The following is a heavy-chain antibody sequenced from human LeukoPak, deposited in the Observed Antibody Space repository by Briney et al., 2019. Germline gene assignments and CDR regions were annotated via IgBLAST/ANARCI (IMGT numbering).Heavy chain of an antibody. J-gene: IGHJ1*01. CDR3: ARGPTVTTSAEYFQH. V-gene: IGHV4-34*01. Sequence: PSETLSLTCAVYGGSFSGYYWSWIRQPPGKGLEWIGEINHSGSTNYNPSLKSRVTISVDTSKNQFSLKLSSATAADTAVYYCARGPTVTTSAEYFQHWGQGTLVTVSS. CDR1: GGSFSGYY. D-gene: IGHD4-17*01. CDR2: INHSGST.